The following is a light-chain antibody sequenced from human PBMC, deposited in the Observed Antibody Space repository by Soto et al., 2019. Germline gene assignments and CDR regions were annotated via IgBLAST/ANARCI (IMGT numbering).Light chain of an antibody. V-gene: IGKV3-20*01. CDR3: QQYASYRT. J-gene: IGKJ1*01. Sequence: EIVLTQSPGTLSLSPGERASLSCRASQSVSSYLAWYQQKPGQAPRLLFYGASNRATGIPDRFSGSGSGTDFTLTISRLEPEDFAVYYCQQYASYRTFGQGTKVEIK. CDR1: QSVSSY. CDR2: GAS.